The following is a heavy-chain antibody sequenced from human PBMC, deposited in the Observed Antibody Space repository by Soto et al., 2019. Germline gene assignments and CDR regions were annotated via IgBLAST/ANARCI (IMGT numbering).Heavy chain of an antibody. CDR3: ARAGTHYFDY. Sequence: SETLSLTCAVSSGSISSSNWWSWVRQPPGKGLEWIGEIYHSGSTNYNPSLKSRVTXSVXXXXXXXXXXXXXXXPADXXVYYCARAGTHYFDYWGQGTLVTVSS. J-gene: IGHJ4*02. V-gene: IGHV4-4*02. CDR1: SGSISSSNW. D-gene: IGHD6-13*01. CDR2: IYHSGST.